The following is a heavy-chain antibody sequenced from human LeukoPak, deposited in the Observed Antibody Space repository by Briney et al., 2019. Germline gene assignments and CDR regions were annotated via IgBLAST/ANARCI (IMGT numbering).Heavy chain of an antibody. J-gene: IGHJ4*02. D-gene: IGHD6-19*01. CDR2: IYPGDSDT. Sequence: GESLKISCKASGYTFTSYWIGWVRQMPGKGLEWMGIIYPGDSDTRYSPSFQGQVTISADKSISTPYLQWSSLKASDTAMYYCARRDSSGWYLFDYWGQGTLVTVSS. CDR3: ARRDSSGWYLFDY. V-gene: IGHV5-51*01. CDR1: GYTFTSYW.